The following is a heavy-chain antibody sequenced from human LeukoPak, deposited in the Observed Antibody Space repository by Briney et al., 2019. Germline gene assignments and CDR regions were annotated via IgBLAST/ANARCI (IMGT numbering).Heavy chain of an antibody. CDR1: GYTFSGFW. Sequence: GGSLRLSCAVSGYTFSGFWMSWSRQAPGKGLEWVASINSDGSEGYYADVVKGRFTISRDNAKNSLYLQINSLRAEDTAVYYCARSSYSSSSSVWGQGTMVTVSS. D-gene: IGHD6-6*01. CDR2: INSDGSEG. V-gene: IGHV3-7*03. J-gene: IGHJ3*01. CDR3: ARSSYSSSSSV.